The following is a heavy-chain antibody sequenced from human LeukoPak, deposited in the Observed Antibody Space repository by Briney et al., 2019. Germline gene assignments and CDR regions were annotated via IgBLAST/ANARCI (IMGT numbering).Heavy chain of an antibody. Sequence: ASVKVSCKASGYPFTTYDINWVRQATGQGLEWMGWMNPNSGNTAYTQKFQGRVTMTRNTSTSTAYMELSSLRSEDTAVYYCARGWDSSGQMPFLYWGQGTLVTVSS. J-gene: IGHJ4*02. CDR3: ARGWDSSGQMPFLY. CDR1: GYPFTTYD. V-gene: IGHV1-8*01. CDR2: MNPNSGNT. D-gene: IGHD3-22*01.